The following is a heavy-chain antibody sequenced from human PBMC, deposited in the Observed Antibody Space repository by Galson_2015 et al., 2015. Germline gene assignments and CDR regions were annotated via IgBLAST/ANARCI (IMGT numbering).Heavy chain of an antibody. V-gene: IGHV4-38-2*02. CDR3: AREDGYCSGRSCYIFAFDI. CDR2: IYHSGST. J-gene: IGHJ3*02. D-gene: IGHD2-15*01. CDR1: DYSINSGYY. Sequence: ETLSLTCAVSDYSINSGYYWGWIRQPPGKGLEWIGSIYHSGSTYYNPSLKSRVTISVDTSKNQFSLKLSSVTAADTAVYYCAREDGYCSGRSCYIFAFDIWGQGTMVTVSS.